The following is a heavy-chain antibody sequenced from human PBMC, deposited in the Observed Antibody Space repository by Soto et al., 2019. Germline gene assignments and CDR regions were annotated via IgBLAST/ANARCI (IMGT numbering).Heavy chain of an antibody. CDR1: GFTFSSYG. Sequence: PGGSLRLSCAASGFTFSSYGMHWVRQAPGKGLEWVAVISYDGSNKYYADSVKGRFTISRDNSKNTLYLQMNSLRAEDTAVYYCATPSSGYDSVDAFNIWGQGTRVTVSS. V-gene: IGHV3-30*03. CDR2: ISYDGSNK. D-gene: IGHD5-12*01. J-gene: IGHJ3*02. CDR3: ATPSSGYDSVDAFNI.